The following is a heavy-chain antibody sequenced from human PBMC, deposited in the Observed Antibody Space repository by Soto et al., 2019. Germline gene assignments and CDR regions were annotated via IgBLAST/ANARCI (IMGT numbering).Heavy chain of an antibody. Sequence: SETLSLTCAVYGGYFSGSYWSWIRQPPGKGLEWIGEINHSGSTNYNPSLKSRVTISVDTSKNQFSLKLSSVTAADTAVYYCARGKKNRSSWTLYYYYGMDVWGQGTTVT. CDR1: GGYFSGSY. V-gene: IGHV4-34*01. D-gene: IGHD6-13*01. CDR2: INHSGST. CDR3: ARGKKNRSSWTLYYYYGMDV. J-gene: IGHJ6*02.